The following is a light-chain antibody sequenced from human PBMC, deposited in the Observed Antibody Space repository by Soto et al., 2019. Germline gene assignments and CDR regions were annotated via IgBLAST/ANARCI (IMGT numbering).Light chain of an antibody. CDR1: NSDVGAYNY. CDR2: DVY. CDR3: NSHTSGDFRV. V-gene: IGLV2-11*01. J-gene: IGLJ1*01. Sequence: QSALTQPHSVSGSPGQSVAISCTGTNSDVGAYNYVSWYQHHPGNAPKLIIHDVYKRPSGVPDRFSASKSGYTASLTISGLQAEDEADYYCNSHTSGDFRVFGTGTKLTVL.